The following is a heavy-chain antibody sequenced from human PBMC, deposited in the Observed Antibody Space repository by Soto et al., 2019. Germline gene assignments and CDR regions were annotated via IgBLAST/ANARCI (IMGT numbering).Heavy chain of an antibody. CDR3: ARDRYGDPLWGQDDFDY. CDR1: GFTFSNYA. D-gene: IGHD2-21*02. V-gene: IGHV3-23*01. J-gene: IGHJ4*02. CDR2: ISGSGDST. Sequence: EAQLLESGGGLVQPGGSLRLSCAASGFTFSNYAMSWVRQAPGKGLEWVSAISGSGDSTYYADSVKGRFTISRDNSRNTLYLQMKSLRAEDTAIYYCARDRYGDPLWGQDDFDYWGQGTLVTVSA.